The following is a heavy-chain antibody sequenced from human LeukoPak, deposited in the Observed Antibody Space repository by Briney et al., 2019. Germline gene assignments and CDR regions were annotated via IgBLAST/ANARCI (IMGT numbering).Heavy chain of an antibody. D-gene: IGHD6-19*01. V-gene: IGHV3-23*01. Sequence: GGSLRLSCAASGFSLSDYTMNWVRQAPGKGLEWVSIISASGDSTYYEDSVKGRFTISRDNSKNTLYLQMNSLRAEDTAVYYCAKDLKAVAGTNYWGQGTLVTVSS. J-gene: IGHJ4*02. CDR1: GFSLSDYT. CDR3: AKDLKAVAGTNY. CDR2: ISASGDST.